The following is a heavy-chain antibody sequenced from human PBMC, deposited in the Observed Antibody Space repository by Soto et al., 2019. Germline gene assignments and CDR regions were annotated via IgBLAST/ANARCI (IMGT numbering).Heavy chain of an antibody. D-gene: IGHD3-16*01. CDR1: GGSISSGGYY. Sequence: PSETLSLTCTVSGGSISSGGYYWSWIRQTPGKGLEWVANINPDGSEKKCVDSVKGRFTVSRDNAKNSLYLQMNSPRVEDTAVYYCAAWGQQNYWGLGTLVTVSS. CDR2: INPDGSEK. CDR3: AAWGQQNY. J-gene: IGHJ4*02. V-gene: IGHV3-7*05.